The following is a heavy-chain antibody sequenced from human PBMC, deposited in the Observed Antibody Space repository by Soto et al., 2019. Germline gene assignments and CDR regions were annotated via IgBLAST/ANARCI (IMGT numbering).Heavy chain of an antibody. CDR2: INAGNGNT. Sequence: ASVKVSCKASGYTFTSYAMHWVRQAPGQRLEWMGWINAGNGNTKYSQKFQGRVTITRDTSASTAYMELSSLRSEDTAVYYCARNVPWGRFLEWLPDFAYWGQGTLVTVSS. J-gene: IGHJ4*02. D-gene: IGHD3-3*01. CDR3: ARNVPWGRFLEWLPDFAY. V-gene: IGHV1-3*01. CDR1: GYTFTSYA.